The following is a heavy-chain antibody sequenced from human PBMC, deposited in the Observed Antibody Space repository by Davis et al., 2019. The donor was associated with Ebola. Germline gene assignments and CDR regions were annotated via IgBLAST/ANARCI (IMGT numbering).Heavy chain of an antibody. V-gene: IGHV4-39*01. CDR1: GGSISSSSYY. CDR3: ASDLT. J-gene: IGHJ4*02. CDR2: FYYNGRT. Sequence: GSLRLSCTVSGGSISSSSYYWAWIRQPPGKGLEWIGSFYYNGRTFYNSSPKSRVTISVDTSKNQFSLKLNSVTAADTAVYYCASDLTWGQGTLVTVSS.